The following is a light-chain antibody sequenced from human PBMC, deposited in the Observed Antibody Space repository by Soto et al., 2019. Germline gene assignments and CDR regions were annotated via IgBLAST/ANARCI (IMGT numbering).Light chain of an antibody. J-gene: IGKJ1*01. CDR2: GAS. Sequence: EIVLTQSPGTLSLSPGERATLSCRASQSIRSSYLAWYQQKPGQAPRLLIYGASSRATGIPDRFSGSGSGTDFTLTISRLEPEDIAVYYCQQYGGSPETFGQGTKVDIK. CDR3: QQYGGSPET. CDR1: QSIRSSY. V-gene: IGKV3-20*01.